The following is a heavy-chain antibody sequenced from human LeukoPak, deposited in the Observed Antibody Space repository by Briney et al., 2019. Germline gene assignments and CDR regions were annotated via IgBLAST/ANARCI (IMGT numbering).Heavy chain of an antibody. J-gene: IGHJ3*02. Sequence: SQTLSLTCTVSGDSISSGDYYWSWIRQPAGKGLEWIGRISSSGSTNYNPSLKSRVTISVDTSKNQFSLKLSSVTAADAAVYFCARGPYSYDSSGAFDIWGQGTMVTVSS. CDR2: ISSSGST. V-gene: IGHV4-61*02. CDR3: ARGPYSYDSSGAFDI. CDR1: GDSISSGDYY. D-gene: IGHD3-22*01.